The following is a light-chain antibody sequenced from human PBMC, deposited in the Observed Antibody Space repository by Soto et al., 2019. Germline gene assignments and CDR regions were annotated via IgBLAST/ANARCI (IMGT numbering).Light chain of an antibody. J-gene: IGLJ2*01. Sequence: QSALTQPASVSGSPGQSITMSCTGTSSDVGGYNYVSWYQQHPGKAPKLMIYEVTNRPSGVSNRFSGSKSGNTASLTISGLQAEDEADYYCSSYTRSSPLVFGGGTKLPVL. V-gene: IGLV2-14*01. CDR3: SSYTRSSPLV. CDR1: SSDVGGYNY. CDR2: EVT.